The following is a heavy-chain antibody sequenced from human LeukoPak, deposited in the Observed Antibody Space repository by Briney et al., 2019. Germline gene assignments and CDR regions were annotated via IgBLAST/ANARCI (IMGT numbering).Heavy chain of an antibody. V-gene: IGHV3-64D*06. CDR1: GFTFSTYA. D-gene: IGHD6-13*01. J-gene: IGHJ4*02. CDR2: ISSNGGST. CDR3: VNGDQSSWYRTLLY. Sequence: GGSLRLSCSASGFTFSTYAMHWVRQAPGKGLEYVSAISSNGGSTYYADSVKGRFTISRDNSKNTLYLQMSSLRAEDTAMYYCVNGDQSSWYRTLLYWGQGTLVTVSS.